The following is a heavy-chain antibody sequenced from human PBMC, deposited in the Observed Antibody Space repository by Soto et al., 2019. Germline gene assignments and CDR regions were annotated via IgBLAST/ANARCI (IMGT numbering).Heavy chain of an antibody. CDR2: IGTSGSTI. J-gene: IGHJ4*02. V-gene: IGHV3-48*03. Sequence: EVQLVESGGGLVQPGGTLRLSCAASGFTFSSYEMNWVRQAPGAGLEWVSYIGTSGSTIYYSDPVKGRFTISRDNAKNSLYLQMNSLRAEDTAVYYCARDLYFFGSGTSFDHWGQGTLVTVSS. CDR3: ARDLYFFGSGTSFDH. CDR1: GFTFSSYE. D-gene: IGHD3-10*01.